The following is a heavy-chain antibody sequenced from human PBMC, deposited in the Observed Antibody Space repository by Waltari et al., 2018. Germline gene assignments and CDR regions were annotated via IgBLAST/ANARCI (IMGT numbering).Heavy chain of an antibody. CDR2: INAGNGNT. J-gene: IGHJ4*02. V-gene: IGHV1-3*01. Sequence: QVQLVQSGAEVKKPGASVKVSCKASGYTFTSYAMHWVRQAPGQRLEWMGWINAGNGNTKYSQKVQGRVTITRDTSASTAYMELSSLRSEDTAVYYCARPYCSSTSCYWGAFDYWGQGTLVTVSS. CDR1: GYTFTSYA. CDR3: ARPYCSSTSCYWGAFDY. D-gene: IGHD2-2*01.